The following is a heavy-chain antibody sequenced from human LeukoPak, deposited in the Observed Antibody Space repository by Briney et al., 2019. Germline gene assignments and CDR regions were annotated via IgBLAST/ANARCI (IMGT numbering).Heavy chain of an antibody. CDR1: GFTFSSYS. D-gene: IGHD6-13*01. CDR3: AKTTRAPGTVGFDP. V-gene: IGHV3-48*04. CDR2: ISSSSTI. Sequence: GGSLRLSCAASGFTFSSYSMNWVRQAPGKGLEWVSYISSSSTIYYADSVKGRFTISRDNAKNSLYLQMNSLRAEDTAVYYCAKTTRAPGTVGFDPWGQGTLVTVSS. J-gene: IGHJ5*02.